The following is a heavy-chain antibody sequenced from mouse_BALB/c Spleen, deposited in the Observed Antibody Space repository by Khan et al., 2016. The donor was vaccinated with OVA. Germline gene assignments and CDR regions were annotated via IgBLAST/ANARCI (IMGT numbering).Heavy chain of an antibody. CDR2: ISNLAYSI. Sequence: EVELVESGGGLVQPGGSRKLSCAASGFIFSDYGMAWVRQAPGKGPEWVAFISNLAYSIYYADTVTGRFTISREDAKNTLYLEMSSLRSEDTAMYYCARSWAMDYRGQGTSVTVSS. J-gene: IGHJ4*01. CDR1: GFIFSDYG. CDR3: ARSWAMDY. V-gene: IGHV5-15*02.